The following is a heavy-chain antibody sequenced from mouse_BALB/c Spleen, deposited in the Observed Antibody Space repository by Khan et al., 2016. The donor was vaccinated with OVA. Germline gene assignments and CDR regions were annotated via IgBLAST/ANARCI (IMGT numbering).Heavy chain of an antibody. V-gene: IGHV2-6-5*01. CDR3: ARDPPYYSMDY. Sequence: VQLQESGPGLVAPSQSLSITCTVSGFSLTDYAVSWIRQPPGKGLEWLGVIWVSGSKYYNSVLKPRLSISKDNSKRQVFLKMNSLQTDDTAMYFCARDPPYYSMDYWGQGTSVTVSS. CDR1: GFSLTDYA. CDR2: IWVSGSK. J-gene: IGHJ4*01.